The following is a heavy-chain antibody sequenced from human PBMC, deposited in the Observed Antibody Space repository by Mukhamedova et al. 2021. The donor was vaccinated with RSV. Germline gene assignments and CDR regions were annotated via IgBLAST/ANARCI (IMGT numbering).Heavy chain of an antibody. CDR2: IYYSGST. J-gene: IGHJ5*02. Sequence: GKGLEWIGSIYYSGSTYYNPSLKSRVTISVDTPKNQFSLKLTSVTAPDTPVYYCARDGHVFWSVYYMVNWFAPWVQGPLVPVS. CDR3: ARDGHVFWSVYYMVNWFAP. D-gene: IGHD3-3*01. V-gene: IGHV4-39*07.